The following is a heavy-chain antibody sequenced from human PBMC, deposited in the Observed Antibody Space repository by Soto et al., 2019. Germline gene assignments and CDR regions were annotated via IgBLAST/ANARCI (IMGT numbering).Heavy chain of an antibody. J-gene: IGHJ6*02. D-gene: IGHD1-1*01. Sequence: VQLVQSGAEVKKPGSSVKLSCKASGGTFNRYTISWVRQAPGQGLEWMGGIIPIFGTANYAKKFQGRVEIIADESTSAAYMELRSLRSEDTAVYYCALWGFRDGNNSKYNYSGMDVWGQGTTVTVSS. CDR2: IIPIFGTA. CDR3: ALWGFRDGNNSKYNYSGMDV. V-gene: IGHV1-69*01. CDR1: GGTFNRYT.